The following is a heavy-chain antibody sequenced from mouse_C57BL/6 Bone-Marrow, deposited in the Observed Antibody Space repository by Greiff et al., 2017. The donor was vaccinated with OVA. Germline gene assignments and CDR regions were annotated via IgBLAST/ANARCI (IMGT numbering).Heavy chain of an antibody. CDR3: ARGPSYYSNYAWFAY. D-gene: IGHD2-5*01. CDR1: GYTFTDYY. Sequence: VQLQQSGPVLVKPGASVKMSCKASGYTFTDYYMNWVKQSHGKSLEWIGVINPYNGGTSYNQKFKGKATLTVDKSSSTAYMELNSLTSEDSAVYYCARGPSYYSNYAWFAYWGQGTLVTVSA. J-gene: IGHJ3*01. V-gene: IGHV1-19*01. CDR2: INPYNGGT.